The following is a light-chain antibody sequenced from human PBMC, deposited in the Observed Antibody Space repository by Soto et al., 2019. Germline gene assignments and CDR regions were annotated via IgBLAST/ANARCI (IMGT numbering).Light chain of an antibody. J-gene: IGLJ3*02. V-gene: IGLV2-14*01. CDR1: SSDIGDYNF. Sequence: QSVLTQPASVSGSPGQSITISCTGTSSDIGDYNFVSWYQHYPGQAPKLMIYEVSNRPSGVSNRFSASKSGNTASLTISGLQTEDEADYYCASYTTGSTLLVFGGGTKLTVL. CDR2: EVS. CDR3: ASYTTGSTLLV.